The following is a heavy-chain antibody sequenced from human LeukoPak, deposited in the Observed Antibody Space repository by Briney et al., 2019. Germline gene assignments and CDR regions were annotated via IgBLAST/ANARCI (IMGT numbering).Heavy chain of an antibody. Sequence: GGSLRLSCAASGFTFSTYAMHWVRQAPGKGLEYVPAISSSGGNTYYVDSVKGRFTISRDNSKNTLYLQMGSLRAEDMAVYYCARDRLRDPNDAFDIWGQGTMVTVSS. J-gene: IGHJ3*02. CDR1: GFTFSTYA. V-gene: IGHV3-64*02. CDR2: ISSSGGNT. CDR3: ARDRLRDPNDAFDI.